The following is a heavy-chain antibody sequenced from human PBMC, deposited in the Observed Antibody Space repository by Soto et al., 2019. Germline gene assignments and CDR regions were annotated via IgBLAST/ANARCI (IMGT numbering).Heavy chain of an antibody. V-gene: IGHV1-69*13. Sequence: ASVKVSCKASGGTFSSYAISWVRQAPGQGLEWMGGIIPIFGTANYAQKFQGRVTITADESTSTAYMELSSLRSEDTAVYYCARDLVGRGAAGTGNEYYYYYGMDVWGQGTTVTVSS. CDR1: GGTFSSYA. CDR3: ARDLVGRGAAGTGNEYYYYYGMDV. CDR2: IIPIFGTA. J-gene: IGHJ6*02. D-gene: IGHD6-13*01.